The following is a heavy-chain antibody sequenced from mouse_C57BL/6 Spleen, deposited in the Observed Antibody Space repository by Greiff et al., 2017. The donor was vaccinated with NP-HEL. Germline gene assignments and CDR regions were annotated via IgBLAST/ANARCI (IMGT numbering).Heavy chain of an antibody. Sequence: VQLQQSGAELVRPGASVTLSCKASGYTFTDYEMHWVKQTPVHGLEWIGAIDPETGGTAYNQKFKGKAILTADKSSSTAYMGLRSLTSENSAVYYCTREGSRPVFAYWGQGTLVTVSA. CDR1: GYTFTDYE. CDR2: IDPETGGT. D-gene: IGHD1-1*01. CDR3: TREGSRPVFAY. V-gene: IGHV1-15*01. J-gene: IGHJ3*01.